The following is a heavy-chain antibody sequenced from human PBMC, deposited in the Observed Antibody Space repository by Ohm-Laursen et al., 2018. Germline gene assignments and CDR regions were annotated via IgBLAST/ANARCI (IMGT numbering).Heavy chain of an antibody. J-gene: IGHJ4*02. CDR1: GFTFSTYS. CDR2: ISSSGSHI. CDR3: VKNSGY. Sequence: SLRLSCTASGFTFSTYSMNWVRQAPGKGLEWVSSISSSGSHIYYADSVKGRFTISRDNANNSLDLQMNSLRAEDTAVYYCVKNSGYWGQGTLVTVSS. V-gene: IGHV3-21*01.